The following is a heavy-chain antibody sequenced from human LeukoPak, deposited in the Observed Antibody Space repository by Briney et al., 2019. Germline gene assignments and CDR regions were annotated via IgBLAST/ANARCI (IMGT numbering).Heavy chain of an antibody. J-gene: IGHJ6*03. V-gene: IGHV3-11*01. CDR3: ARTEYPYYYMDV. D-gene: IGHD2/OR15-2a*01. CDR1: GFTFSDYY. CDR2: ISSSASTI. Sequence: GGSLRLSCAASGFTFSDYYMKWIRQAPGKGLEWVSYISSSASTIYYADSVKGRFTISRDNAKNSLYLQMNSLRAEDTAVYYCARTEYPYYYMDVWGKGTTVTISS.